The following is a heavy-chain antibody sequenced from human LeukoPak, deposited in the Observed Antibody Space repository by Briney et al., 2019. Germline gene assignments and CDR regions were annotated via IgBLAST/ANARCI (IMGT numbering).Heavy chain of an antibody. Sequence: GGSLRLSCAASGFTFDDYAMHWVRQAPGKGLEWVSSISWNSGSTGYADSVKGRFTISRDNAKNSLYLQMNSLRPEDTALYYCAKEVGAFDYWGQGTLVTVSS. D-gene: IGHD1-26*01. CDR1: GFTFDDYA. J-gene: IGHJ4*02. CDR3: AKEVGAFDY. V-gene: IGHV3-9*01. CDR2: ISWNSGST.